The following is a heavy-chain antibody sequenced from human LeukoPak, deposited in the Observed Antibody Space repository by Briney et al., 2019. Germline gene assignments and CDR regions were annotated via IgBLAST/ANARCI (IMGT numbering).Heavy chain of an antibody. Sequence: GGSLRLSCAASGFPFSSHAMSWVRQPPGKGLEWVAAISNGKTYYADSVRGRFAISRDDSTNTVYLHINSLRDEDTALYHCVREAGYCAPVCVKTNWFDPWGQGTLVTLSS. CDR1: GFPFSSHA. V-gene: IGHV3-23*01. CDR2: ISNGKT. D-gene: IGHD2-15*01. CDR3: VREAGYCAPVCVKTNWFDP. J-gene: IGHJ5*02.